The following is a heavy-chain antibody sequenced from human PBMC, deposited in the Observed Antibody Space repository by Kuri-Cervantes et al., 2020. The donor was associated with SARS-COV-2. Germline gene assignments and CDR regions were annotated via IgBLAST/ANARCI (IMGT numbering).Heavy chain of an antibody. V-gene: IGHV4-38-2*01. CDR1: GYSISSGYY. CDR3: ASGRREIVVVPTDMGMDV. J-gene: IGHJ6*03. D-gene: IGHD2-2*01. CDR2: IYHSGST. Sequence: GSLRLSCAVSGYSISSGYYWGWIRQPPGKWLEWIGSIYHSGSTYYNPSLKSRVTISVDTSKNQFSLKLSSVTAADAAVYYCASGRREIVVVPTDMGMDVWGKGTTVTVSS.